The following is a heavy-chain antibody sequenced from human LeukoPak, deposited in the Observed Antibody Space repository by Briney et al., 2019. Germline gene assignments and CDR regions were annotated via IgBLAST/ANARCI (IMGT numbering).Heavy chain of an antibody. V-gene: IGHV3-33*01. CDR3: ARDRSTTHFDY. D-gene: IGHD5/OR15-5a*01. J-gene: IGHJ4*02. CDR1: GCTFSSYG. Sequence: GRSLRLSCAASGCTFSSYGMHWVRQAPGKRLEWVAMIWYDGSNTYYADSVKGRFTISRDNSKNTLFLQMDSLRAEDTAVYYCARDRSTTHFDYWGQGTLVTVSS. CDR2: IWYDGSNT.